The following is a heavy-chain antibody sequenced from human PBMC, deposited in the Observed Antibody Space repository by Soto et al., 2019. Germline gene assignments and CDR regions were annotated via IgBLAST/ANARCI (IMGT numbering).Heavy chain of an antibody. V-gene: IGHV3-30*18. J-gene: IGHJ4*02. CDR1: GFTFSSYG. CDR3: AKEGPSTTLYFDY. Sequence: QVQLVESGGGVVQPGRSLRLSCAASGFTFSSYGMHWVRQAPGKGLEWVTVISYDGNVAYYADSVKGRFTISRDNSKNTLYLQMNSLRIEDTAMYYCAKEGPSTTLYFDYWGQGTLVTVSS. CDR2: ISYDGNVA.